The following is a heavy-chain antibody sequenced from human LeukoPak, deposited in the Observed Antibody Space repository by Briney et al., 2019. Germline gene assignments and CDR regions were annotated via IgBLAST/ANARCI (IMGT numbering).Heavy chain of an antibody. Sequence: GGSLRLSCAASGFSVSSYYMDWVRQAPGKGLEWVSVIYSGGSTYYADSVKGRFTISRDNSKNTLFVQMNSLRAEDTAVYYCAREGSNGGYDYWGQGTLVTVAS. V-gene: IGHV3-53*01. CDR3: AREGSNGGYDY. CDR2: IYSGGST. CDR1: GFSVSSYY. J-gene: IGHJ4*02. D-gene: IGHD2-8*01.